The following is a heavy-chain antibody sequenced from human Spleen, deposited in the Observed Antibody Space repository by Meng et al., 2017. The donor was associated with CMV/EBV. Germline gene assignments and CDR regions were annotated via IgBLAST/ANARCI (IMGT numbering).Heavy chain of an antibody. D-gene: IGHD2-2*01. Sequence: GESLKISCAASGFTFSDYYMSWIRQAPGEGLEWVSYISSSGYTIYYADSVKGRFTISRDNAKNSLYLQMNNLRAEDTAVYYCARVVVPAVIDAFDIWGQGTMVTVSS. J-gene: IGHJ3*02. CDR2: ISSSGYTI. CDR1: GFTFSDYY. V-gene: IGHV3-11*01. CDR3: ARVVVPAVIDAFDI.